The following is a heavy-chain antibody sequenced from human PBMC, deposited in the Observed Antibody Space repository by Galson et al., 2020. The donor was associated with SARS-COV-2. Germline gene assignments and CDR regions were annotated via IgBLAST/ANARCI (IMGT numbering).Heavy chain of an antibody. CDR3: ARGLKRAAVDY. D-gene: IGHD2-15*01. CDR1: GFTFSSYG. V-gene: IGHV3-33*01. J-gene: IGHJ4*02. Sequence: SLRLSCAASGFTFSSYGMHWVRQAPGKGLEWVAVIWYDGSNKYYADSVKGRFTISRDNSKNTLYLQMNSLRAEDTAVYYCARGLKRAAVDYWGQGTLVTVSS. CDR2: IWYDGSNK.